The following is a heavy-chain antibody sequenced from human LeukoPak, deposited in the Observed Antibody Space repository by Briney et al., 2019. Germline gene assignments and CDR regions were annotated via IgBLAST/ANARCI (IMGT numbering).Heavy chain of an antibody. D-gene: IGHD2-2*01. CDR1: GGSFSGYY. V-gene: IGHV4-34*01. CDR2: INHSGST. Sequence: NPSETLSLTCAVYGGSFSGYYWSWIRQPPEKGLEWIGEINHSGSTNYNPSLKSRVTISVDTSKNQFSLKLSSVTAADTAVYYCARGVFVSTSCYARGCGFDPWGQGTLVTVSS. J-gene: IGHJ5*02. CDR3: ARGVFVSTSCYARGCGFDP.